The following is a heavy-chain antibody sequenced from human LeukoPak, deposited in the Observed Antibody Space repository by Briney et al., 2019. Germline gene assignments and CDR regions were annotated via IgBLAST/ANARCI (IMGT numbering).Heavy chain of an antibody. CDR1: GFTFSSYG. J-gene: IGHJ4*02. D-gene: IGHD6-6*01. V-gene: IGHV3-30*03. Sequence: GRSLRLSCAASGFTFSSYGMHWVRQAPGKGLEWVAVISYDGSNKYYADSVKGRFTVSRDNAKNSVYLQMNSLRAEDTAVYYCARDDPSMVAALHYWGQGTLVTVSS. CDR2: ISYDGSNK. CDR3: ARDDPSMVAALHY.